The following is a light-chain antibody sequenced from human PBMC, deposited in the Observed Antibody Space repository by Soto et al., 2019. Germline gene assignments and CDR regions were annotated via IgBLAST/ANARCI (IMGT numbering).Light chain of an antibody. V-gene: IGKV3-15*01. J-gene: IGKJ2*01. CDR2: GAS. CDR3: QQYNDWPPHT. Sequence: EIVMTQSPATLSVSPGERATLSCRASQSVSSNLAWFQQKPGQGPRLLIYGASTRPTGVPARFSGSGSGTEFTLTISSLQSEDFAVYYCQQYNDWPPHTFGQGTKREI. CDR1: QSVSSN.